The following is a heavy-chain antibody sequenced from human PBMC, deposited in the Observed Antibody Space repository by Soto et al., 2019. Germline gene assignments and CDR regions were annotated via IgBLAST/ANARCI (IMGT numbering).Heavy chain of an antibody. CDR2: IIPIFGTA. V-gene: IGHV1-69*13. CDR3: ARGDSSGYRDFDY. Sequence: SVKVSCKASGGTFSSYAISWVRQAPGQGLEWMGGIIPIFGTANYAQKFQGRVTITADESTSTAYMELSSLRSEDTAVYYCARGDSSGYRDFDYWGQGTLVTVSP. J-gene: IGHJ4*02. D-gene: IGHD3-22*01. CDR1: GGTFSSYA.